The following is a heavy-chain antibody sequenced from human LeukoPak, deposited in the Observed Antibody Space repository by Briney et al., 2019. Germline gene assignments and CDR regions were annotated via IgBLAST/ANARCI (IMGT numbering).Heavy chain of an antibody. CDR2: IRYDGSNK. Sequence: GGSLRDSCAASGFSFSGYGMYWVRQAPGKGLEWVAFIRYDGSNKYYADSVKGRFTISRDNSKNTLYLQMNSLRAEDTAVYYCAKDRRDYSLTEIDYWGQGTLVTVSS. V-gene: IGHV3-30*02. J-gene: IGHJ4*02. CDR3: AKDRRDYSLTEIDY. D-gene: IGHD4-11*01. CDR1: GFSFSGYG.